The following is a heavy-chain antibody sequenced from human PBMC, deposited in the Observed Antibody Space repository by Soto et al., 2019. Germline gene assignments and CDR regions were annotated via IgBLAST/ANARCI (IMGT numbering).Heavy chain of an antibody. Sequence: EVQLLESGGGLVQPGGSLRLSCVASGFTFSRYVMSWVRQAPGKGLEWVSTIISNVDSKYYADSVKGRFTISRDNSKTSLYLQMNSLRDEDTAVYYCARVPDLDYCSRTSCLYYFDYWGQGALVTVSS. J-gene: IGHJ4*02. CDR1: GFTFSRYV. V-gene: IGHV3-23*01. CDR2: IISNVDSK. D-gene: IGHD2-2*01. CDR3: ARVPDLDYCSRTSCLYYFDY.